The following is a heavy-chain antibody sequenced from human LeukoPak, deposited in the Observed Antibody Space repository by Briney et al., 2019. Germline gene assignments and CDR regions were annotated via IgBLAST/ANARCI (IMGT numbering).Heavy chain of an antibody. Sequence: ASVKVSCKASGYTFISYYMQWVRQAPEQGLEWMGRINHRGGSTSYAQKFQGRVTMTRDTSTATVYMELSSLRSEDTAVYYCARVFDSTVTDDYWGQGTLVTVSS. CDR1: GYTFISYY. V-gene: IGHV1-46*01. D-gene: IGHD4-17*01. J-gene: IGHJ4*02. CDR3: ARVFDSTVTDDY. CDR2: INHRGGST.